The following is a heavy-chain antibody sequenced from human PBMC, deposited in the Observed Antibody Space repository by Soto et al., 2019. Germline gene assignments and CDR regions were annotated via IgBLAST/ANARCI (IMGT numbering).Heavy chain of an antibody. CDR3: ASTVVTGY. CDR2: IYSGGST. V-gene: IGHV3-66*01. Sequence: GGSLRLSCAASGFTFSTYAMAWVRQAPGKGLEWVSVIYSGGSTYYADSVKGRFTISRDNAKNTLYLQMNSLRAEDTAVYYCASTVVTGYWGQGTLVTVSS. D-gene: IGHD2-15*01. CDR1: GFTFSTYA. J-gene: IGHJ4*02.